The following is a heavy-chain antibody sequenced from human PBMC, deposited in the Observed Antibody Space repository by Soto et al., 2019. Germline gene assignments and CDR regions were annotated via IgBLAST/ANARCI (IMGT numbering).Heavy chain of an antibody. V-gene: IGHV3-33*01. Sequence: QVQLVESGGGEVQPGRSLRLSCAASGFTFSSYGMHWVRQAPGKGLEWVAVIWYDGSNKYYADSVKGRFTISRDNSKNTLYLQMNSLRAEDTAVYYCARERGGEYYFDYWGQGTLVTVSS. CDR2: IWYDGSNK. CDR3: ARERGGEYYFDY. D-gene: IGHD7-27*01. J-gene: IGHJ4*02. CDR1: GFTFSSYG.